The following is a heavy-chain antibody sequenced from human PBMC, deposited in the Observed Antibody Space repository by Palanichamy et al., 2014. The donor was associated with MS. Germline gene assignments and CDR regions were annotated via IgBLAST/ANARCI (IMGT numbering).Heavy chain of an antibody. CDR2: IRSKANSYAT. Sequence: EVQLVESGGGLVRPGGSLKLSCAASGFTFSGSAMHWVRQASGKGLEWVGRIRSKANSYATSYGASVKGRFTISRDDSKNTVYLQMNSLKTEDTAVYYCTRRYFHDSSGYYNRDYWGQGTLVTVSS. J-gene: IGHJ4*02. D-gene: IGHD3-22*01. CDR3: TRRYFHDSSGYYNRDY. CDR1: GFTFSGSA. V-gene: IGHV3-73*02.